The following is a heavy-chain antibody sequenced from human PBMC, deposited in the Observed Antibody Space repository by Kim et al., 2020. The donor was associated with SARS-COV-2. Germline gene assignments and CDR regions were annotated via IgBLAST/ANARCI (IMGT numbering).Heavy chain of an antibody. Sequence: SETLSLTCTVSGDSIGSYYWTWIRQPPGKGLEWIGYIYYTESTNYNPSLKSRVAISVYTSKNQFSLKLSSVTAADTAVYYCARNYGYGSGSFYSYWGQGILVTVSS. CDR1: GDSIGSYY. CDR3: ARNYGYGSGSFYSY. J-gene: IGHJ4*02. CDR2: IYYTEST. D-gene: IGHD3-10*01. V-gene: IGHV4-59*08.